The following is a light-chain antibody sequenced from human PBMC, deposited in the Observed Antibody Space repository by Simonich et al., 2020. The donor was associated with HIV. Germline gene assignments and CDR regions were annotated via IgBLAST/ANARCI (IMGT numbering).Light chain of an antibody. CDR1: QSVLYNSNNKNY. V-gene: IGKV4-1*01. J-gene: IGKJ1*01. Sequence: DIVMTQSPDSLAVSLGERATINCKSSQSVLYNSNNKNYLVWYQQKPGQPPNLLIYWASTRESGVPDRFSGSGSGTDFTLTISSLQAEDVAVYYCQQYYSAPRTFGQGTKVEIK. CDR2: WAS. CDR3: QQYYSAPRT.